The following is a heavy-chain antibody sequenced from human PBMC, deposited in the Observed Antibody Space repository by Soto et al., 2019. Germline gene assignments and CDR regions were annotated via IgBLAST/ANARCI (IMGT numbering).Heavy chain of an antibody. Sequence: QVQLVESGGGVVQPGRSLRLSCAASGFIFSSYGMHWVRQAPGKGLEWVAVISYDGSNKYYADSVKGRFTISRDNSKNTLYLQMNSLRAEDTAVYYCANAELGITHWGQGTLVTVSS. J-gene: IGHJ4*02. CDR3: ANAELGITH. V-gene: IGHV3-30*18. CDR2: ISYDGSNK. D-gene: IGHD1-20*01. CDR1: GFIFSSYG.